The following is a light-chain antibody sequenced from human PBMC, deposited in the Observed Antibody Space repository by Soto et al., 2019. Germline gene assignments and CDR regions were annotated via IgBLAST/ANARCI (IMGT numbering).Light chain of an antibody. CDR3: QRYGSSPPFT. CDR2: GAS. V-gene: IGKV3-20*01. J-gene: IGKJ2*01. CDR1: QRVSSSY. Sequence: EIGLTQSPGTLSLSPGERATLSCRARQRVSSSYLAWYQQQPGQAPRLLIYGASTRATGIPDRFSGSGSGTDFTLAISRLEPEDFAVYFCQRYGSSPPFTFGQGTKVEI.